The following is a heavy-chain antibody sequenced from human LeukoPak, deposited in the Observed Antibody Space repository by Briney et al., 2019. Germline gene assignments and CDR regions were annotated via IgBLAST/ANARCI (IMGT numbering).Heavy chain of an antibody. Sequence: SETRSLTCSVSGGSISSYYWSWIRQSPGKGLEWIGYIYYTGSTNYNPSLESRVTISVDTSKKRLSLKLSSVTAADTAVYYCARDRRESTKPNDAFDIWGQGTMVTVSS. CDR2: IYYTGST. V-gene: IGHV4-59*12. D-gene: IGHD1-1*01. CDR1: GGSISSYY. CDR3: ARDRRESTKPNDAFDI. J-gene: IGHJ3*02.